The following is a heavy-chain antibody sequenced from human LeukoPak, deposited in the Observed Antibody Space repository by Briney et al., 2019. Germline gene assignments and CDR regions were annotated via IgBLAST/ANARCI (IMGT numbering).Heavy chain of an antibody. Sequence: GGSPRLSCSASGFTFSNYEMNWGRQAPGKGLEWVSYISSSVTTIYDADSVKGRFTISRDNAKNSLYLQMSSLRAEDTAVYYCARGGSYYAHWGQGTLVTVSS. J-gene: IGHJ4*02. CDR1: GFTFSNYE. CDR3: ARGGSYYAH. CDR2: ISSSVTTI. D-gene: IGHD1-26*01. V-gene: IGHV3-48*03.